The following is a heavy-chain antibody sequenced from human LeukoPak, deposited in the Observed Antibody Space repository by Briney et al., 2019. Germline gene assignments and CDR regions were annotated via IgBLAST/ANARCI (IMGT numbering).Heavy chain of an antibody. D-gene: IGHD3-10*01. J-gene: IGHJ4*02. Sequence: GASVKVSCKASGGTFSSYAISWVRQAPGQGLEWMGRIIPIFGTANYAQPFQGRLTMTTDTSTSSGYMELRSLRSDDTAVYYCAREKFGVSFDSWGQGTLVTVSS. CDR2: IIPIFGTA. V-gene: IGHV1-69*05. CDR3: AREKFGVSFDS. CDR1: GGTFSSYA.